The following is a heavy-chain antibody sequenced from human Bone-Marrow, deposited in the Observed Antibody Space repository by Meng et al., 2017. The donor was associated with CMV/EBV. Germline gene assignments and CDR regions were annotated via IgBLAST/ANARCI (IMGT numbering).Heavy chain of an antibody. Sequence: TVSGTSISSSSYYWTWIRQPPGKGLEWIGNINYSGSTYCNPSLKSRVTISVDTSKNQFSLKVTSVTAADTAVYYCARSRWQQSLVDYWAQGILVTVSS. V-gene: IGHV4-39*07. CDR3: ARSRWQQSLVDY. CDR2: INYSGST. D-gene: IGHD5-24*01. J-gene: IGHJ4*02. CDR1: GTSISSSSYY.